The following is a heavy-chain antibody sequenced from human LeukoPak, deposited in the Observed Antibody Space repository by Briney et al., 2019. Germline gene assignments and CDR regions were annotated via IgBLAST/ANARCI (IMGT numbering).Heavy chain of an antibody. D-gene: IGHD6-19*01. CDR3: ARRDSSGWYYFDC. CDR1: GYSFTSYW. J-gene: IGHJ4*02. V-gene: IGHV5-51*01. Sequence: GESLKISCKGSGYSFTSYWIGWVRQMPGKGLEWMGIIYPGDSDTRYSPSFQGQVTISAVKSISIAYLQWSSLKASDTAMYYCARRDSSGWYYFDCWGQGTLVTVSS. CDR2: IYPGDSDT.